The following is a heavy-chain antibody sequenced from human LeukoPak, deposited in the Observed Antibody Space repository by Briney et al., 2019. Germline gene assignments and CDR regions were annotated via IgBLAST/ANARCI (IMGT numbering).Heavy chain of an antibody. CDR3: ARVKEGALPNWFDP. Sequence: PSETLSLTCTVSGGSISSGSYYWSWIRQPPGKGLEWIGYIYYSGSTNYNPSLKSRVTISVDTSKNQFSLKLSSVTAADTAVYYCARVKEGALPNWFDPWGQGTLVTVSS. CDR2: IYYSGST. D-gene: IGHD3-16*01. CDR1: GGSISSGSYY. J-gene: IGHJ5*02. V-gene: IGHV4-61*01.